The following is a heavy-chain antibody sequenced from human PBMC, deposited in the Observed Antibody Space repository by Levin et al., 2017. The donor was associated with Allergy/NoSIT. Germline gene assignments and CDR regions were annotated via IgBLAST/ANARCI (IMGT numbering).Heavy chain of an antibody. CDR3: ARASSTSLKNDAFDI. CDR1: GFTFSSYG. D-gene: IGHD2-2*01. V-gene: IGHV3-33*01. J-gene: IGHJ3*02. Sequence: GGSLRLSCAASGFTFSSYGMHWVRQAPGKGLEWVAVIWYDGSNKYYADSVKGRFTISRDNSKNTLYLQMNSLRAEDTAVYYCARASSTSLKNDAFDIWGQGTMVTVSS. CDR2: IWYDGSNK.